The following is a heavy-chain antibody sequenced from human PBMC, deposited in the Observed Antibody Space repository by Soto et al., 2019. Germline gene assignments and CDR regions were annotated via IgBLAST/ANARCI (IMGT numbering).Heavy chain of an antibody. D-gene: IGHD5-18*01. J-gene: IGHJ4*02. CDR2: ISYDGSNK. Sequence: QVQLVESGGGVVQPGRSLRLSCAASGFTLSSYAMHWVRQAPGKGLEWVTVISYDGSNKYYADSVKGRFTISRDNSKNTLYLQMNSLRAEDTAVYYCARGKTYSYGSYYFDYWGQGTLVTVYS. CDR3: ARGKTYSYGSYYFDY. V-gene: IGHV3-30-3*01. CDR1: GFTLSSYA.